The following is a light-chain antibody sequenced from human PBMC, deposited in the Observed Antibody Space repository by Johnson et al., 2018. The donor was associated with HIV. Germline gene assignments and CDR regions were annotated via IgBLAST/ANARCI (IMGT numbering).Light chain of an antibody. CDR1: SSNIGNNY. J-gene: IGLJ1*01. CDR2: EDT. V-gene: IGLV1-51*02. CDR3: GTWDGSLSAGAV. Sequence: QSVLTQSPSVSAAPGQKVTISCSGTSSNIGNNYVSWYQQLPGTAPKLLIYEDTRRPSGIPDRFSGSKSGTSATLGITGLQTGDEGDYYCGTWDGSLSAGAVCGTGTKVTVL.